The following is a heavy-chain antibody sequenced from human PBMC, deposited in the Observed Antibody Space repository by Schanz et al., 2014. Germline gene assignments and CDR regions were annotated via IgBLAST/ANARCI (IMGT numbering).Heavy chain of an antibody. D-gene: IGHD6-6*01. V-gene: IGHV3-23*04. CDR1: AFAFNNYD. J-gene: IGHJ6*02. CDR3: ARVWKDHRIAGRPGWSDGMDV. Sequence: EVQLVESGGGLIQPGGSLRLSCAASAFAFNNYDMTWVRQAPGKGLEWVSCIRGSGGSTLYADSVQGRFTISRDDSKNMLYLQMNSRSAADSAVYYCARVWKDHRIAGRPGWSDGMDVWGRGTTVTVSS. CDR2: IRGSGGST.